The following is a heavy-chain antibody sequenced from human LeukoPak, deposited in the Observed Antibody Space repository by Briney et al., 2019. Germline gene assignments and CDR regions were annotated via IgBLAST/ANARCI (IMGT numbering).Heavy chain of an antibody. Sequence: PSETLSFTCAVYGGSFGGYYWSWIRQPPGKGLEWIGEINHSGSTNYNPSLKSRVTISVDTSKNQFSLKLSFVTAADTAVYYCARDIAAQPKTNYELRFDYWGQGTLVTVSS. CDR3: ARDIAAQPKTNYELRFDY. J-gene: IGHJ4*02. CDR2: INHSGST. D-gene: IGHD6-13*01. CDR1: GGSFGGYY. V-gene: IGHV4-34*01.